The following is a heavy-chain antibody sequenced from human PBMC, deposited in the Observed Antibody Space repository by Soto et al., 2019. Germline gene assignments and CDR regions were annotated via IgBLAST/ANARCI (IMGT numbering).Heavy chain of an antibody. Sequence: QVQLVESGGGVVQPGRSLRLSCAASGFIFSSCGMHWVRQAPGKGLEWVAVVSNDGNFKYYGDSVKGRFTISRDNSKNTLYLQVNNLRPEDTAVYYCAKTKLYSSLSSLQIETWGQGALVTVSS. CDR1: GFIFSSCG. CDR2: VSNDGNFK. V-gene: IGHV3-30*18. CDR3: AKTKLYSSLSSLQIET. J-gene: IGHJ5*02. D-gene: IGHD6-19*01.